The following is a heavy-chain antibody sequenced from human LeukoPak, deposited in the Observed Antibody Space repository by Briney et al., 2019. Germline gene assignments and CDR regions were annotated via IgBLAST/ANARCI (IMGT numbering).Heavy chain of an antibody. CDR2: ISGSGGST. J-gene: IGHJ4*02. D-gene: IGHD6-13*01. CDR3: AKVSSSWYLRQYYFDY. CDR1: GFTFSSYA. V-gene: IGHV3-23*01. Sequence: VQPGGSLRLSCAASGFTFSSYAMSWVRQAPGTGLEWVSAISGSGGSTYYADSVKGRFTISRDNSKNTLYLQMNSLRAEDTAVYYCAKVSSSWYLRQYYFDYWGQGTLVTVSS.